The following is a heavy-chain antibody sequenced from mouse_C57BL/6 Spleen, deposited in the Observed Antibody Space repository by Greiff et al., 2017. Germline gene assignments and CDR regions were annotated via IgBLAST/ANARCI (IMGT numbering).Heavy chain of an antibody. CDR1: GYTFTSYW. D-gene: IGHD2-1*01. V-gene: IGHV1-55*01. J-gene: IGHJ2*01. CDR2: IYPGSGST. CDR3: ARYYGKEGYYFDD. Sequence: QVQLQQPGAELVKPGASVKMSCKASGYTFTSYWITWVKQRPGQGLEWIGDIYPGSGSTNYNEQFKSKATMAVDTSSCTAYMQLSSLTSEDSAVYYCARYYGKEGYYFDDWGQGTTLTVSS.